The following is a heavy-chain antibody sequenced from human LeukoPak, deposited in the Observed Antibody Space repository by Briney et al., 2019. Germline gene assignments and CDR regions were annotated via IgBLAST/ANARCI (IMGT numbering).Heavy chain of an antibody. Sequence: GGSLRLSCAASGFTFSSYSMNWVRQAPGKGLEWVSYISSSSSTIYYADSVKGRFTISRDNAKNSLYLQMNSLRAEDTAVYYCAREGRGSYGPFDYWGQGTLVTVSS. CDR2: ISSSSSTI. CDR1: GFTFSSYS. V-gene: IGHV3-48*04. CDR3: AREGRGSYGPFDY. J-gene: IGHJ4*02. D-gene: IGHD1-26*01.